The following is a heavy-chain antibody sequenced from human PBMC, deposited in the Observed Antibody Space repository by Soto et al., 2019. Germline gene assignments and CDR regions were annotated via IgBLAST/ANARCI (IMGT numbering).Heavy chain of an antibody. D-gene: IGHD5-18*01. Sequence: PSETLSLTCTVSGGSISSYYWSWIRQPPGKGLEWIGYIYYSGSTNYNPPLKSRVTISVDTSKNQFSLKLSSVTAADTAVYYCARGLYSYGPFDYWGQGTLVTVSS. CDR1: GGSISSYY. CDR2: IYYSGST. V-gene: IGHV4-59*01. CDR3: ARGLYSYGPFDY. J-gene: IGHJ4*02.